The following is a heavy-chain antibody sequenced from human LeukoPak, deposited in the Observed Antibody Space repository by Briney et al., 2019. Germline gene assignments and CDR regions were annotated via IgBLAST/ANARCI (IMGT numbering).Heavy chain of an antibody. CDR1: GGSISSYY. J-gene: IGHJ4*02. CDR3: ARHHAFGYDFWSGYYVGYFDY. D-gene: IGHD3-3*01. V-gene: IGHV4-59*01. CDR2: IYYSGST. Sequence: SETLSLTCTVSGGSISSYYWSWIRQPPGKGLEWIGYIYYSGSTNYNPSLKSRVTISVDTSKNQFSLKLSPVTPAATAVYYCARHHAFGYDFWSGYYVGYFDYWGQGTLVTVSS.